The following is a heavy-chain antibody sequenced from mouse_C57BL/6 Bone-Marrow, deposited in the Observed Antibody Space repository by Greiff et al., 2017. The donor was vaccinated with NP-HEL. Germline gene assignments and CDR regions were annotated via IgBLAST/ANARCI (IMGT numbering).Heavy chain of an antibody. J-gene: IGHJ4*01. CDR1: GFTFSDFY. D-gene: IGHD1-1*01. CDR3: ARGRITTVGAMDY. CDR2: SRNKANDYTT. Sequence: EVKVVESGGGLVQSGRSLRLSCATSGFTFSDFYMEWVRQAPGKGLEWIAASRNKANDYTTEYSASVKGRFIVSRENSQSILYLQMNALRAEDTASDYCARGRITTVGAMDYWGQGTSVTVSS. V-gene: IGHV7-1*01.